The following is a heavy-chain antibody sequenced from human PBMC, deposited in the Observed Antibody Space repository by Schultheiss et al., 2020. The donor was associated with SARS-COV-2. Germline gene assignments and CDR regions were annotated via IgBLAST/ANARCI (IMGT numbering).Heavy chain of an antibody. V-gene: IGHV3-23*03. CDR3: AKSQGY. CDR2: IYSGGST. CDR1: GFTFSSYA. Sequence: GGSLRLSCAASGFTFSSYAMSWVRQAPGKGLEWVSVIYSGGSTYYADSVKGRFTISRDNSKNTLYLQMNSLRVEDTAVYYCAKSQGYWGQGTLVTVSS. J-gene: IGHJ4*02.